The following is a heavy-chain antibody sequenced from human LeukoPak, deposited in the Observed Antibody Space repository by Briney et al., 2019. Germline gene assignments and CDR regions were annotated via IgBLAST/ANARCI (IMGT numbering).Heavy chain of an antibody. CDR1: GGSISSGGYY. Sequence: KASETLSLTCTVSGGSISSGGYYWSWIRQPPGKGLEWLGYIYHSGSTYYNPSLKSRVTISVDRSKNQFSLKLSSVTAADTAVYYCARAVVPAAIIGGWFDPWGQGTLVTVSS. CDR3: ARAVVPAAIIGGWFDP. V-gene: IGHV4-30-2*01. J-gene: IGHJ5*02. CDR2: IYHSGST. D-gene: IGHD2-2*02.